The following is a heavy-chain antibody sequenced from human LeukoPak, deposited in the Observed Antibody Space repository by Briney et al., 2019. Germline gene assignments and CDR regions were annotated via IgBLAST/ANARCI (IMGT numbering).Heavy chain of an antibody. Sequence: TSETLSLTCTVSGYSISSGYYWGWIRQPPGKGLEWIGSIYHSGSTYYNPSLKSRVTISVDTSKNQFSLKLSSVTAADTAVYYCARAGVGATLFDYWGQGTLVTVSS. V-gene: IGHV4-38-2*02. CDR3: ARAGVGATLFDY. J-gene: IGHJ4*02. CDR2: IYHSGST. CDR1: GYSISSGYY. D-gene: IGHD1-26*01.